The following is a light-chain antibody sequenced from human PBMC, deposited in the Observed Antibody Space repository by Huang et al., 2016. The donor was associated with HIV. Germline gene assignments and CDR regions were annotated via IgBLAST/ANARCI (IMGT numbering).Light chain of an antibody. CDR3: QQYNSYSSLT. Sequence: DIQMTQSPSTLSASVGDRVTITCRGSQSIGSWLAWYQQKPGKAPKLLIYKASSLERGVTSRFSGSGSGTEFTLTISSLQPDDFATYYCQQYNSYSSLTFGGGTKVEIK. CDR2: KAS. CDR1: QSIGSW. J-gene: IGKJ4*02. V-gene: IGKV1-5*03.